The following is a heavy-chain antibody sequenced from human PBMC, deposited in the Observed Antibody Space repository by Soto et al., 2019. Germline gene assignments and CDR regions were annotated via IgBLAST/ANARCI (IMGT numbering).Heavy chain of an antibody. CDR1: GDAVNTVNYY. Sequence: TSETLSLTCTVSGDAVNTVNYYWTWIRQPPGKGLEWIGYVSHSLSTNYSPSLKSRVTLSVDTSKNQFYLTLTSVAAADTAVYYCARGRGIAVRPYYYGMDVWGQGTTVTVSS. CDR3: ARGRGIAVRPYYYGMDV. CDR2: VSHSLST. J-gene: IGHJ6*02. V-gene: IGHV4-61*01. D-gene: IGHD6-6*01.